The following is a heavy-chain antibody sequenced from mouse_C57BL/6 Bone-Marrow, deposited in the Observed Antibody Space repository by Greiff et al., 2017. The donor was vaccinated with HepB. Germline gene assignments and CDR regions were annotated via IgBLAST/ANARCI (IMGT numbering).Heavy chain of an antibody. CDR3: TTGATVGYFDY. V-gene: IGHV14-4*01. Sequence: EVQLQQSGAELVRPGASVKLSCTASGFNIKDDYMHWVKQRPEQGLEWIGWIDPENGDTEYASKFQGKATITADTSSNTAYLQLSSLTSEDTAVYYCTTGATVGYFDYWGQGTTLTVSS. J-gene: IGHJ2*01. CDR2: IDPENGDT. CDR1: GFNIKDDY. D-gene: IGHD1-1*01.